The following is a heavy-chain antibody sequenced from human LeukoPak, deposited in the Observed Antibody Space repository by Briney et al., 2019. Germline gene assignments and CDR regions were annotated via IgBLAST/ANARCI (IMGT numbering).Heavy chain of an antibody. CDR2: IYYSGSTST. CDR3: ARESRRIAAAGPSYYMDV. J-gene: IGHJ6*03. D-gene: IGHD6-13*01. V-gene: IGHV4-39*07. Sequence: SETLSLTCTVSGGSISSSSYYWGWIRQPPGKGLEWIGSIYYSGSTSTYYNPSLKSRVTISVDTSKNQFSLMLNSVTAADTAVYYCARESRRIAAAGPSYYMDVWGRGTTVTVSS. CDR1: GGSISSSSYY.